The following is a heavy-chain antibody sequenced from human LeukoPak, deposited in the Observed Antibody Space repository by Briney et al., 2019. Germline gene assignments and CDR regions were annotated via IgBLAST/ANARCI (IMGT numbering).Heavy chain of an antibody. V-gene: IGHV3-33*08. J-gene: IGHJ4*02. Sequence: GGSLRLSCAASGFTFTSYAMSWVRQAPGKGLEWVAVTRFDGSIKQYADSVKGRFTISRDDSKNTLYLQMNFLKSEDTAVYYCARWGGTRQYYFDYWGQGTLVTVSS. CDR3: ARWGGTRQYYFDY. CDR1: GFTFTSYA. D-gene: IGHD1-1*01. CDR2: TRFDGSIK.